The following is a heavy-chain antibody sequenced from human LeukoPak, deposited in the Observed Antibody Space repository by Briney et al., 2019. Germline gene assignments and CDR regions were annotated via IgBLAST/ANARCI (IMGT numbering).Heavy chain of an antibody. CDR3: TTRSSRGAFDI. V-gene: IGHV3-9*01. CDR1: GFTLSNYA. CDR2: ISWNSGDI. D-gene: IGHD1-26*01. J-gene: IGHJ3*02. Sequence: GGSLRLSCAASGFTLSNYAMHWVRQVPGKGLEWVSGISWNSGDIIYADSVKGRFTISRDNAKNSLYLQMNSLRVDDTALYYCTTRSSRGAFDIWGQGTMVTVSS.